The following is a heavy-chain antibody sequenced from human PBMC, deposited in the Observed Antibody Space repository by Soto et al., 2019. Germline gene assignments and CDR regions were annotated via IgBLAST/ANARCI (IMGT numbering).Heavy chain of an antibody. Sequence: GGSLRLSCAASGLTFSSYAMHWVRQAPGKGLEWVAVISYDGSSKYYADSVKGRFTISRDNSKNTLYLQMNSLRAEDTAVYYCARSHDFWSGYGYYGMDVWGQGTTVTVSS. CDR1: GLTFSSYA. CDR3: ARSHDFWSGYGYYGMDV. V-gene: IGHV3-30-3*01. D-gene: IGHD3-3*01. CDR2: ISYDGSSK. J-gene: IGHJ6*02.